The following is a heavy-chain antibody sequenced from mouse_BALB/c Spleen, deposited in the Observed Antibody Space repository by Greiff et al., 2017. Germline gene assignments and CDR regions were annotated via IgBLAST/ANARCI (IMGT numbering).Heavy chain of an antibody. CDR1: GYTFTDYW. J-gene: IGHJ2*01. CDR2: IDTSDSYT. CDR3: ARETGGY. Sequence: VKLQQPGAELVMPGASVKMSCKASGYTFTDYWMHWVKQRPGQGLEWIGAIDTSDSYTSYNQKFKGKATLTVDESSSTAYMQLSSLTSEDSAVYYCARETGGYWGQGTTLTVSS. V-gene: IGHV1-69*01. D-gene: IGHD4-1*01.